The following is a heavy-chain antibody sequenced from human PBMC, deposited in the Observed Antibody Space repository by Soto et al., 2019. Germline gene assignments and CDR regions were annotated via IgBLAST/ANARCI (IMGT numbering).Heavy chain of an antibody. D-gene: IGHD2-2*01. J-gene: IGHJ4*01. V-gene: IGHV3-23*01. CDR2: IGGGDNT. Sequence: PGGSLRLSCAASGFTFSSYVMNWVRQAPGKRLEWVSAIGGGDNTYYADSVKGRFTISRDNSKNTLYLQMNSLRAEDTAVFYCARHSCSLTSCYFDDWGQGTLVTVSS. CDR3: ARHSCSLTSCYFDD. CDR1: GFTFSSYV.